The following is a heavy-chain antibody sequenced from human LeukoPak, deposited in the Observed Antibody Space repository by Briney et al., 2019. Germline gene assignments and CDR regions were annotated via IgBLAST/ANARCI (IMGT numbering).Heavy chain of an antibody. V-gene: IGHV3-33*01. Sequence: GRSLRLSCATSGFTFSSFAMHWVRQAPGKGLEWLALIWFDGSSKNYTDSVEGRFTISRDNSKNTLFLQMNSLRAEDTAVYYCARGFYRIRHDQSTYYFVHWGQGTLVTVSS. J-gene: IGHJ4*02. CDR2: IWFDGSSK. CDR3: ARGFYRIRHDQSTYYFVH. D-gene: IGHD3-16*02. CDR1: GFTFSSFA.